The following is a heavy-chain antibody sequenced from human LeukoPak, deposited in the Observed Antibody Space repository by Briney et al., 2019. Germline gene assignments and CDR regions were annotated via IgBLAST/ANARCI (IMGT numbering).Heavy chain of an antibody. J-gene: IGHJ5*02. CDR2: INPNSGGT. CDR3: ARDYDFWSGYPYNWFDP. V-gene: IGHV1-2*02. CDR1: GYTFTGYY. D-gene: IGHD3-3*01. Sequence: AASVKVSCKASGYTFTGYYMNWVRQAPGQGLEWMGWINPNSGGTNYAQKFQGRVTMTRDTSISTAYMELSRLRSDDTAVYYCARDYDFWSGYPYNWFDPWGQGTLVTVSS.